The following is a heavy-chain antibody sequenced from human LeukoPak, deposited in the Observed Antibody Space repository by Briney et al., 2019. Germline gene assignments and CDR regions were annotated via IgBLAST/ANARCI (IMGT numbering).Heavy chain of an antibody. D-gene: IGHD2-2*01. Sequence: ASVKVSCKASGYTLTSYGISWVRQAPGQGLEWMGWISAYNGNTNYAQKLQGRVTMTTDTSTSTAYMELRSLRSDDTAVYYCARVWYQLLAVAGSSLWDIWGQGTMVTVSS. CDR1: GYTLTSYG. J-gene: IGHJ3*02. V-gene: IGHV1-18*01. CDR2: ISAYNGNT. CDR3: ARVWYQLLAVAGSSLWDI.